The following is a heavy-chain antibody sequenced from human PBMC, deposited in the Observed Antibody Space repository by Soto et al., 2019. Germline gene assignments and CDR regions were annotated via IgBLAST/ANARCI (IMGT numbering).Heavy chain of an antibody. D-gene: IGHD2-2*01. V-gene: IGHV3-23*01. CDR3: TPSPGYCSSTSCYGPMWFDP. J-gene: IGHJ5*02. CDR2: IISGGGAA. CDR1: GFTFSNYA. Sequence: GGSLRLSCAASGFTFSNYAMSWVRQAPGKGLEWVSGIISGGGAAYYADSVKGRFTISRDNSKNTLYLQMNSLKTEDTAVYYCTPSPGYCSSTSCYGPMWFDPWGQGTLVTVSS.